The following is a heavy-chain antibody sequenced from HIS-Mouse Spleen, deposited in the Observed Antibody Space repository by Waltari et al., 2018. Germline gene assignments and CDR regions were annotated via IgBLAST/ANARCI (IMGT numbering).Heavy chain of an antibody. Sequence: QLQLQESGPGLVKPSETLSLTCTVSGGSISSSSYYWGWIRQPPGKGRGGVGSFHYCGRTHYNPALKSRVTISVDTSKNQVSLKLSSVTAADTAVYYCAREIPYSSSWYDWYFDLWGRGTLVTVSS. CDR1: GGSISSSSYY. CDR3: AREIPYSSSWYDWYFDL. D-gene: IGHD6-13*01. V-gene: IGHV4-39*07. J-gene: IGHJ2*01. CDR2: FHYCGRT.